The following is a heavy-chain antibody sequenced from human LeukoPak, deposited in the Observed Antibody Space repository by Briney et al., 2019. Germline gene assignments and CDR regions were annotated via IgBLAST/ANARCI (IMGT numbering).Heavy chain of an antibody. V-gene: IGHV1-46*03. D-gene: IGHD6-13*01. J-gene: IGHJ4*02. CDR2: INPSGGST. Sequence: ASVKVSCKASGYTFTSYYMHWVRQAPGQGLEWMGIINPSGGSTSYSQKFQGRVTMTRDTSTSTVYMELSSLRSEDTAVYYCASGDSSWYYFDYWGQGTLVTVSS. CDR3: ASGDSSWYYFDY. CDR1: GYTFTSYY.